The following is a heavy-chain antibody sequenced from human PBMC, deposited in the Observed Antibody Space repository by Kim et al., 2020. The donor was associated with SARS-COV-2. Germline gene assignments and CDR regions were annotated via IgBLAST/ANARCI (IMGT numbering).Heavy chain of an antibody. CDR2: IYYSGST. J-gene: IGHJ6*02. D-gene: IGHD6-13*01. V-gene: IGHV4-31*03. CDR1: GGSISSGGYY. Sequence: SETLSLTCTVSGGSISSGGYYWSWIRQHPGKGLEWIGYIYYSGSTYYNPSLKSRVTISVDTSKNQFSLKLSSVTAADTAVYYCARDLDSSSWDYYGMDVWGQGTTVTVSS. CDR3: ARDLDSSSWDYYGMDV.